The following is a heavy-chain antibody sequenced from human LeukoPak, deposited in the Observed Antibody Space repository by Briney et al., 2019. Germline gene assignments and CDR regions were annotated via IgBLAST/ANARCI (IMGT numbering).Heavy chain of an antibody. CDR3: ARDRSVSAYSFYYYYGMDV. CDR2: IKQDGSEK. Sequence: GGSLRLSCAASGFTFSSYAMSWVRQAPGKGLEWVGNIKQDGSEKYYVDSVKGRFTISRDNTKNSLYLQMNSLRAGDTAVYYCARDRSVSAYSFYYYYGMDVWGQGTTVTVSS. CDR1: GFTFSSYA. D-gene: IGHD3-16*01. J-gene: IGHJ6*02. V-gene: IGHV3-7*01.